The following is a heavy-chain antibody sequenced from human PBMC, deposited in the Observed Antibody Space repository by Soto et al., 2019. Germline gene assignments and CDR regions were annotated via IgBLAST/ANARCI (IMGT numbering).Heavy chain of an antibody. CDR1: GGIFSNYA. CDR2: IIPVFGTA. CDR3: ARGREKARHYFDY. J-gene: IGHJ4*02. D-gene: IGHD1-26*01. V-gene: IGHV1-69*01. Sequence: QVQLVQSGAEVKKPGSSVKVSCKASGGIFSNYAISWVGQAPGQGLEWMGGIIPVFGTANYAQKFQGRVTITADESTNTAYMEVSSLRSEDTAVYYCARGREKARHYFDYWGQGTLVTVSS.